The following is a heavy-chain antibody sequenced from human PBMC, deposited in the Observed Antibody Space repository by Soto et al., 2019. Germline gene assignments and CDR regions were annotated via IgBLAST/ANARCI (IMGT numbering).Heavy chain of an antibody. CDR1: GFTFSSYS. V-gene: IGHV3-48*01. Sequence: GGSLRLSCAASGFTFSSYSMNWVRQAPGKGLEWVSYISSSSSTIYYADSVKGRFTISRDNAKNSLYLQMNSLRAEDTAVYYCARGFTLKPFDYWGQGTLVTVSS. J-gene: IGHJ4*02. CDR3: ARGFTLKPFDY. CDR2: ISSSSSTI.